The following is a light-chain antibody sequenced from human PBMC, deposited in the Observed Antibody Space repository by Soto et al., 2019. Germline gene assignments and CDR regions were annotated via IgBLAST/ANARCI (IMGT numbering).Light chain of an antibody. J-gene: IGKJ1*01. CDR2: EVF. Sequence: DIVMSQTPLSLSVTAGQPASISCRSGQSLLHSDGKTYLYWYVQKAGQPPQFLIYEVFNRYPGVPDRFSGRGSATDFTLKISRVEAEDVGVYHCIQTIQLPWTFGQGTKVEIE. V-gene: IGKV2D-29*01. CDR3: IQTIQLPWT. CDR1: QSLLHSDGKTY.